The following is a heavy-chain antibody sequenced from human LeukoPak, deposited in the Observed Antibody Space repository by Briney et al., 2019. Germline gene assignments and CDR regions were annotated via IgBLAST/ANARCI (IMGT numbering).Heavy chain of an antibody. CDR3: ARGPTFDYDFWSGYPAPTPYFDY. D-gene: IGHD3-3*01. CDR1: GFTFSSYS. J-gene: IGHJ4*02. CDR2: ISSSSSTI. Sequence: PGGSLRLSCAAPGFTFSSYSMNWVRQAPGKGREWVSYISSSSSTIYYADSVKGRFTISRDNAKNSLYLQMNSLRAEDTAVYYCARGPTFDYDFWSGYPAPTPYFDYWGQGTLVTVSS. V-gene: IGHV3-48*01.